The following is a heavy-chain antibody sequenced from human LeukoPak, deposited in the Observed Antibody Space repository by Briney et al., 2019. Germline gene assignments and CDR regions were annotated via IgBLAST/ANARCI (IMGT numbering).Heavy chain of an antibody. Sequence: SETLSLTCAVSGGSFSAYYWSWIRQPPGKGLEWIGEINHSGSTNYNPSLKSRVTISVDTSKNQFSLKLSSVTAADTAVYYCARVRYSSSWYGINWFDPWGQGTLVTVSS. CDR2: INHSGST. CDR3: ARVRYSSSWYGINWFDP. CDR1: GGSFSAYY. D-gene: IGHD6-13*01. V-gene: IGHV4-34*01. J-gene: IGHJ5*02.